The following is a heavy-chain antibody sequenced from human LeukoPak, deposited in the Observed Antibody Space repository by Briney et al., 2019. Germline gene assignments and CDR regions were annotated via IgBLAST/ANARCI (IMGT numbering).Heavy chain of an antibody. CDR3: ATAYFEAFDI. J-gene: IGHJ3*02. D-gene: IGHD2-21*01. Sequence: ASVKVSCKAPGYTLTELSMHWVRQAPGKGLEWMGGFDPEDGETIYAQKFQGRVTMTEDTSTDTAYMELSSLRSEDTAVYYCATAYFEAFDIWGQGTMVTVSS. CDR1: GYTLTELS. V-gene: IGHV1-24*01. CDR2: FDPEDGET.